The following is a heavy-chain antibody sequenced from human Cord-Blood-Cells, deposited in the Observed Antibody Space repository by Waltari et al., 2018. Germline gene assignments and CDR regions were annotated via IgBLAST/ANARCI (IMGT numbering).Heavy chain of an antibody. J-gene: IGHJ5*02. V-gene: IGHV4-59*01. Sequence: QVQLQASGPGLVKPSETLSLTCTVPGASISSYYWSWIRQPPGKGLEWIGYIYYSGSTNYNPSLKSRVTISVDTSKNQFSLKLSSVTAADTAVYYCARASYSSSWYWFDPWGQGTLVTVYS. CDR2: IYYSGST. D-gene: IGHD6-13*01. CDR3: ARASYSSSWYWFDP. CDR1: GASISSYY.